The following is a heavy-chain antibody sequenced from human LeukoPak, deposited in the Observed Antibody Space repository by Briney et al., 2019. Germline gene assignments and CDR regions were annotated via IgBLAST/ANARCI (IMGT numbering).Heavy chain of an antibody. CDR1: GHSFSSHW. CDR3: ASFGISWRSSY. V-gene: IGHV3-74*01. CDR2: ISDDGSYT. D-gene: IGHD2-21*01. Sequence: PGGSLTLSCAASGHSFSSHWEHWVRHAPGKGLVWASRISDDGSYTSNVDSVKGRFTISRDNVNNMLYLHMNSLRAEDTAVYYCASFGISWRSSYWGQGTLVTVSS. J-gene: IGHJ4*02.